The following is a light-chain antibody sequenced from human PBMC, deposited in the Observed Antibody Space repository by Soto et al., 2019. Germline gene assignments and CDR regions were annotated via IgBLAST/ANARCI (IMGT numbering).Light chain of an antibody. Sequence: EIVMTQSPATLSVSPGERATLSCRAIQIIRSNLAWYQQKPGQAPRLLISGASTRATGIPVRFSGSGSGTDFTLTISSLEPEDFAVYYCQQRSNWPPGFTFGPGTKVDIK. J-gene: IGKJ3*01. CDR3: QQRSNWPPGFT. CDR2: GAS. CDR1: QIIRSN. V-gene: IGKV3-15*01.